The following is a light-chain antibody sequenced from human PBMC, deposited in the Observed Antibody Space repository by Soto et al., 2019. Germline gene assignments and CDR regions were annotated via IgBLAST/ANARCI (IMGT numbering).Light chain of an antibody. CDR1: QSVSSSY. V-gene: IGKV3-20*01. Sequence: EIVLTQPPGTLSLSPGERATLSCRASQSVSSSYLAWYQQKPGQAPRLLIYGASSRATGIPDRFSGSGSGTDFTLTISRLEPEDFAVYYCQQYGGSPLWTFGQGTKVDIK. J-gene: IGKJ1*01. CDR2: GAS. CDR3: QQYGGSPLWT.